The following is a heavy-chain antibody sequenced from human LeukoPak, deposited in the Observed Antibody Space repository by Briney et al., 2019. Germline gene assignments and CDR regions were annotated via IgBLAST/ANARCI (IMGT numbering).Heavy chain of an antibody. CDR1: GGSISSSSYY. CDR2: IYYSGST. Sequence: PSETLSLTCTVSGGSISSSSYYWGWIRQPPGKGLEWIGSIYYSGSTYYNPSLKSRVTISVDTSKNQFSLKLSSVTAADTAVYYCARQVWGTVRAGTGGGSYYFDYWGQGTLVTVSS. J-gene: IGHJ4*02. V-gene: IGHV4-39*01. CDR3: ARQVWGTVRAGTGGGSYYFDY. D-gene: IGHD2-8*02.